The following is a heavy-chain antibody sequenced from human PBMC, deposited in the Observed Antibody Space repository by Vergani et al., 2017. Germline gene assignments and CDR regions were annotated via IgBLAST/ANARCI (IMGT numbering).Heavy chain of an antibody. CDR2: VEDSGYF. V-gene: IGHV4-59*01. D-gene: IGHD1-14*01. CDR3: ASAIVSRNPPDYFDN. Sequence: QVQLQESGPGLVRPSETLSLTCTVSGGSLSGYYWNWIRQTPGEGLEWIGYVEDSGYFNSNTSLKTLVSMSSDTSNNQFSLMLSSVTVADTAVYYCASAIVSRNPPDYFDNWGQGTLVTVSS. J-gene: IGHJ4*02. CDR1: GGSLSGYY.